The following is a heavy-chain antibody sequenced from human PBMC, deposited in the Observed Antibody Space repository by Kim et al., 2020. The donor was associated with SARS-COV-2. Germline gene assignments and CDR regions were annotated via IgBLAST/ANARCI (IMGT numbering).Heavy chain of an antibody. CDR3: ARLIGDGYNYYFDY. J-gene: IGHJ4*02. D-gene: IGHD5-12*01. V-gene: IGHV5-51*01. Sequence: SPSFQGQVTISADKSISTAYLQWSSLKASDTAMYYCARLIGDGYNYYFDYWGQGTLVTVSS.